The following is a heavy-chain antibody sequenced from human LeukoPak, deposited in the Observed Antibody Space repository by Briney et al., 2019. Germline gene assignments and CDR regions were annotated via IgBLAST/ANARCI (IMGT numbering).Heavy chain of an antibody. CDR2: ISSSSSTI. CDR3: ARAPPMRAVAGTAFRVDAFDI. V-gene: IGHV3-48*04. D-gene: IGHD6-19*01. J-gene: IGHJ3*02. CDR1: GFTFSSYS. Sequence: PGGSLRLSCAASGFTFSSYSMNWVRQAPGKGLEWVSYISSSSSTIYYADSVKGRFTISRDNAKNSLYLQMNSLRAEDTAVYYCARAPPMRAVAGTAFRVDAFDIWGQGTMVTVSS.